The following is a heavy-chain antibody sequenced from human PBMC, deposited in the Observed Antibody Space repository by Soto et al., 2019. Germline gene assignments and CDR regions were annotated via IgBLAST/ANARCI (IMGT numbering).Heavy chain of an antibody. CDR1: GYTFTSYY. CDR3: ARGVGRYCSGGSCHGFGY. J-gene: IGHJ4*02. CDR2: INPSGGST. V-gene: IGHV1-46*03. D-gene: IGHD2-15*01. Sequence: ASVKVSCKASGYTFTSYYMHWVRQAPGQGLEWMGIINPSGGSTSYAQKFQGRVTMTRDTSTSTVYMELSSLRSEDTAVYYCARGVGRYCSGGSCHGFGYWGQGTLVTVSS.